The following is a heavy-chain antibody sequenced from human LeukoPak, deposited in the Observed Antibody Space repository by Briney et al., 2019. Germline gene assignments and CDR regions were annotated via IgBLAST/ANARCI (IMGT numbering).Heavy chain of an antibody. V-gene: IGHV1-2*02. J-gene: IGHJ4*02. CDR1: GYTFTSYD. CDR2: INSNSGGP. CDR3: ARYLSGYDYFDY. D-gene: IGHD5-12*01. Sequence: GASVKVSCKASGYTFTSYDINWVRQAPGQGLEWMGWINSNSGGPKYAQKFQGRVTMTRDTSISTVYLELNTLISDDTAIYYCARYLSGYDYFDYWGQGTLVTVSS.